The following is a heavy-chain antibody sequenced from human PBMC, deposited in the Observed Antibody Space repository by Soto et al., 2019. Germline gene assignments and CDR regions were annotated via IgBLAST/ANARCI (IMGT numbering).Heavy chain of an antibody. CDR1: GESIISGGYS. V-gene: IGHV4-30-2*01. CDR3: ASSVDSSGWHDAFNI. J-gene: IGHJ3*02. D-gene: IGHD6-19*01. CDR2: IYHSGTT. Sequence: TLSLTCSVSGESIISGGYSWSWIRQPPGGGLEWLGYIYHSGTTYSNPSLQSRLTMSVDRSKNEFSLNLNSVTAADTALYYCASSVDSSGWHDAFNIWGRGTLVTVSS.